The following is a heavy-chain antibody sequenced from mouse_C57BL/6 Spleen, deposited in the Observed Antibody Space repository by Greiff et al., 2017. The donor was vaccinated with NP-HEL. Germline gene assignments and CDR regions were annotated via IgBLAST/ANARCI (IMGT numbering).Heavy chain of an antibody. D-gene: IGHD2-3*01. CDR2: IYPGDGDT. CDR3: ARDGYLYCYAMDY. CDR1: GYAFSSSW. Sequence: VQGVESGPELVKPGASVKISCKASGYAFSSSWMNWVKQRPGKGLEWIGRIYPGDGDTNYNGKFKGKATLTADKSSSTAYMQLSSLTSEDSAVYFCARDGYLYCYAMDYWGQGTSVTVSS. V-gene: IGHV1-82*01. J-gene: IGHJ4*01.